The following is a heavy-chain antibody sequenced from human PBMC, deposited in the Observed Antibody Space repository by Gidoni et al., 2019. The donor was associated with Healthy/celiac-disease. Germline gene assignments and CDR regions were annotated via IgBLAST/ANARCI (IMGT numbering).Heavy chain of an antibody. D-gene: IGHD2-2*01. V-gene: IGHV3-21*01. Sequence: EVQLVELGGGLVKPGGSLGLSCAASGCTFSSYSMNWVRQGPGKGLEWVSSISSSSSYIYYADSVKGRFTISRDNAKNSLYLQMNSLRAEDTAVYYCARDDCSSTSCYLGDAFDIWGQGTMVTVSS. CDR3: ARDDCSSTSCYLGDAFDI. CDR1: GCTFSSYS. J-gene: IGHJ3*02. CDR2: ISSSSSYI.